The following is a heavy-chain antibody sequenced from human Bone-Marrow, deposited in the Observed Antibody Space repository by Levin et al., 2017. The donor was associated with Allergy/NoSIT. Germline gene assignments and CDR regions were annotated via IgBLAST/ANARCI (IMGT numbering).Heavy chain of an antibody. CDR3: AKDGLGYYYYGVDD. CDR2: ISHDGSME. Sequence: GGSLRLSCVASEFSFSIHGMPWVRQTPGKGLEWVAVISHDGSMEDYADSVKGRFTISRDNSKNTLFLQMNSLRAEDTAVYYCAKDGLGYYYYGVDDWGQGTTVIVSS. V-gene: IGHV3-30*18. J-gene: IGHJ6*02. CDR1: EFSFSIHG. D-gene: IGHD3/OR15-3a*01.